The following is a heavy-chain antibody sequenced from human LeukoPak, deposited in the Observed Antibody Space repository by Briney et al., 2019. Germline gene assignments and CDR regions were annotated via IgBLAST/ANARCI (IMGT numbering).Heavy chain of an antibody. CDR1: EFSFRRYA. Sequence: GGSLRLSCADSEFSFRRYAMNWVRQAPGKGLEWVSSISESGGATFYAGSVKGRFTISRDNSKNTLYLQMNSLRAEDTAVYYCAKDQWLVPYYFDYWGQGTLVTVSS. V-gene: IGHV3-23*01. D-gene: IGHD6-19*01. CDR2: ISESGGAT. CDR3: AKDQWLVPYYFDY. J-gene: IGHJ4*02.